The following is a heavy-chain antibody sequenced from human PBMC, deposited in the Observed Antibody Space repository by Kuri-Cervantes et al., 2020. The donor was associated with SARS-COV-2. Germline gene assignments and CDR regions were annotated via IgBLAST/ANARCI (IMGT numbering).Heavy chain of an antibody. CDR2: IYYSGST. J-gene: IGHJ4*02. D-gene: IGHD2-8*01. CDR1: GGSVSSGSYY. Sequence: GSLRLSCTVSGGSVSSGSYYWSWIRQPPGKGLEWIGYIYYSGSTNYNPSLKSRVTISVDTSKNQFSLRLSSVTAADTAVYYCARTLYGIYYFDYWGQGTLVTVSS. CDR3: ARTLYGIYYFDY. V-gene: IGHV4-61*01.